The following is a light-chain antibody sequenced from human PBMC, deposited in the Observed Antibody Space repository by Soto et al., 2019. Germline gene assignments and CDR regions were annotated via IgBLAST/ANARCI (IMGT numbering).Light chain of an antibody. CDR3: QQYYSAPLA. J-gene: IGKJ4*01. CDR1: QSVLHSSNTNNY. CDR2: WAS. Sequence: DIVMTQSPDSLAVSLGERATINCKSSQSVLHSSNTNNYLAWYQKKPGQPPKLLIYWASTRESGVPDRFSGSGSGTDFTLTISSLQPKDVAVYYCQQYYSAPLAFGGGTRVEI. V-gene: IGKV4-1*01.